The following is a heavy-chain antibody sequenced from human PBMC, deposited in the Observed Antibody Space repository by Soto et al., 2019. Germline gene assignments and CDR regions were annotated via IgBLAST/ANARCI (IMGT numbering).Heavy chain of an antibody. CDR3: VGGYCSSTSCYRGAYGMDV. D-gene: IGHD2-2*02. J-gene: IGHJ6*02. V-gene: IGHV4-30-4*01. Sequence: QVQLQESGPGLVKPSQTLSLTCTVSGGSISSGDYYWSWIRQPPGKGLEWIGYIYYSGSTYYNPSLKSRVTISVDTSKNQFSLKLSSVTAADTAVYYCVGGYCSSTSCYRGAYGMDVWGQGTTVTVSS. CDR1: GGSISSGDYY. CDR2: IYYSGST.